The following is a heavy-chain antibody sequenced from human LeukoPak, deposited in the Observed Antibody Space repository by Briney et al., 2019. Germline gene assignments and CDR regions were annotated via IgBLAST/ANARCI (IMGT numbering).Heavy chain of an antibody. CDR2: ISQSGNS. J-gene: IGHJ4*02. CDR3: ARAPLTTATSDYFDL. CDR1: GDSLSSSTCN. D-gene: IGHD4-17*01. V-gene: IGHV4-30-2*01. Sequence: PSETLSLTCKVSGDSLSSSTCNWSWIRQPPGKGLEWIGYISQSGNSYFTPSLKSRATISVDRSKNQFSLTLTSVTAADTAVYYCARAPLTTATSDYFDLWGLGTLVTVSS.